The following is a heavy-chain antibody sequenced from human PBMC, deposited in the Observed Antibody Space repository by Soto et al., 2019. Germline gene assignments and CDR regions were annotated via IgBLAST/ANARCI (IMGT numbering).Heavy chain of an antibody. Sequence: TSETLSLTCTVSGGSTSSYYWSWIRQPPGKGLEWIGYIYYSGSTNYNPSLKSRVTISVDTSKNQFSLKLSSVTAADTAVYYCARGGDYYDSSGHDAFDIWGQGTMVTV. CDR3: ARGGDYYDSSGHDAFDI. J-gene: IGHJ3*02. CDR2: IYYSGST. V-gene: IGHV4-59*01. D-gene: IGHD3-22*01. CDR1: GGSTSSYY.